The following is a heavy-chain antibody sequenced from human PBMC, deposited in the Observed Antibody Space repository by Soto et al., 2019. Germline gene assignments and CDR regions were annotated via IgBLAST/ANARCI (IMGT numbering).Heavy chain of an antibody. J-gene: IGHJ3*02. CDR2: INPNSGGT. CDR3: ARDCSSTSCLDAFDI. CDR1: GYSFTGYY. V-gene: IGHV1-2*04. Sequence: GXSVKVSCKASGYSFTGYYMHWVRQAPGQGLEWMGWINPNSGGTNYAQKFQGWVTMTRDTSISTAYMELSRLRSDDTAVYYCARDCSSTSCLDAFDIWGQGTMVTVSS. D-gene: IGHD2-2*01.